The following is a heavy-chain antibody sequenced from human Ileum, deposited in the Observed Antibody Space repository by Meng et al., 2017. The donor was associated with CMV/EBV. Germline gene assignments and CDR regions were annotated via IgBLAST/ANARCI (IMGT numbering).Heavy chain of an antibody. V-gene: IGHV1-2*02. CDR3: ARDNVTIAAADTYYYYGMDV. Sequence: ASVKVSCKASGYTFTHYAVHWVRQAPGQGLEWVGWISTSRGDTNSAQKFQGRVTMTMDTSISTAYMELSSLRSEDTAVYYCARDNVTIAAADTYYYYGMDVWGQGTTVTVSS. D-gene: IGHD6-13*01. CDR2: ISTSRGDT. J-gene: IGHJ6*02. CDR1: GYTFTHYA.